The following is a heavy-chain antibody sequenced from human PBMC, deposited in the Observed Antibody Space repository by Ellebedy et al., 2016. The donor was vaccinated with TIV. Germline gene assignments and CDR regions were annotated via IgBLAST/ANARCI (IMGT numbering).Heavy chain of an antibody. CDR3: AKGSSSGFNYDRVGFQY. CDR2: ISAGSSST. J-gene: IGHJ4*02. V-gene: IGHV3-23*01. D-gene: IGHD3-16*01. CDR1: GFTFGSFA. Sequence: GESLKISCAAPGFTFGSFAMHWVRQAPGKGLEWLSVISAGSSSTYHADSVKGRFTITRDNSKNTLYLQMNRLRPEDTAVYYCAKGSSSGFNYDRVGFQYWGQGTLVAVSS.